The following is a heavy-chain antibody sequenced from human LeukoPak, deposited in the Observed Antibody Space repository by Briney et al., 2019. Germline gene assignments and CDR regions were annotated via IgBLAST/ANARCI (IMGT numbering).Heavy chain of an antibody. Sequence: WASVKVSCKASGYTFTSYDINWVRQATGQGLEWMGWMNPNSGNTGYAQKFQGRVTITRNTSISTAYMELSSLRSEDTAVYYCARGDSEDDFWSGSQYYFDYWGEGTLVTDSS. CDR1: GYTFTSYD. CDR3: ARGDSEDDFWSGSQYYFDY. J-gene: IGHJ4*02. V-gene: IGHV1-8*03. D-gene: IGHD3-3*01. CDR2: MNPNSGNT.